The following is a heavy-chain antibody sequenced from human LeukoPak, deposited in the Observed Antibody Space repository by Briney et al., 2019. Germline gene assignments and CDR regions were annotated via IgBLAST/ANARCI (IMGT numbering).Heavy chain of an antibody. V-gene: IGHV3-49*04. D-gene: IGHD6-19*01. CDR2: IRGKVYGGTT. Sequence: GGSLRLSCTASGFTFGDFTLGWVRQAPGKGLEWLGFIRGKVYGGTTEYAASVKGRFTFSRDDSKSIAYLQMNSLKTEDTAVYYCTRAVPHTDYWGRGTVVTVSS. CDR3: TRAVPHTDY. J-gene: IGHJ4*02. CDR1: GFTFGDFT.